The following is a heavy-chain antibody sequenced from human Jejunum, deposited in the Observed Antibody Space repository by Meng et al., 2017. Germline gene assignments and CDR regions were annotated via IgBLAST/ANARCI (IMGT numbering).Heavy chain of an antibody. CDR2: INTNTGGT. CDR1: GYTLNGFY. CDR3: AGRSYNYDDYFDF. D-gene: IGHD5-24*01. Sequence: QVQMEQSGAEVRKPGASLKVSCRASGYTLNGFYMHWVRQAPGQGLEWMGRINTNTGGTNYAQNFKGSITLTRDTSTVYMEVNRLRSDDTAMYYCAGRSYNYDDYFDFWGRGTLVTVSS. J-gene: IGHJ4*02. V-gene: IGHV1-2*06.